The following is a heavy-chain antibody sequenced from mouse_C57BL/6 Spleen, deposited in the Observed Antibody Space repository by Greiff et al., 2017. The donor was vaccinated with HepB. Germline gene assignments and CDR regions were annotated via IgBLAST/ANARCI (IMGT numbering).Heavy chain of an antibody. Sequence: DVKLQESGGGLVKPGGSLKLSCAASGFTFSSYAMSWVRQTPEKRLEWVATISDGGSYTYYPDNVKGRFTISRDNAKNNLYLQMSHLKSEDTAMYYCAREGYYAMDYWGQGTSVTVSS. J-gene: IGHJ4*01. V-gene: IGHV5-4*01. CDR2: ISDGGSYT. CDR1: GFTFSSYA. CDR3: AREGYYAMDY.